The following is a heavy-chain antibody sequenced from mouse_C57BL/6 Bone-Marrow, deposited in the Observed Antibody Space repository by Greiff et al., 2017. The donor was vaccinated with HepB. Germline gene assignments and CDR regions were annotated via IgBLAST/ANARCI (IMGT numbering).Heavy chain of an antibody. CDR1: GFTFSSYA. J-gene: IGHJ3*01. CDR2: ISSGGDYI. V-gene: IGHV5-9-1*02. D-gene: IGHD1-1*01. Sequence: EVQLQESGEGLVKPGGSLKLSCAASGFTFSSYAMSWVRQTPEKRLEWVAYISSGGDYIYYADTVKGRFTISRDNARNTLYLQMSSLKSEDTAMYYCTRERYGSSYVGWFAYWGQGTLVTVSA. CDR3: TRERYGSSYVGWFAY.